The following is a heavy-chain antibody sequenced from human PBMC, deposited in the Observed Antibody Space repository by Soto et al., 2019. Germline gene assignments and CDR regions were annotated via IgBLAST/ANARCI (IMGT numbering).Heavy chain of an antibody. CDR2: IIPMLVTP. J-gene: IGHJ3*02. V-gene: IGHV1-69*13. D-gene: IGHD3-22*01. CDR3: ARETRPYYFDSSGYPDAFDI. CDR1: GGTFSSHG. Sequence: GASVKVSCKATGGTFSSHGISWVRQAPGQGLEWMGVIIPMLVTPQYAQKFQGRVTITADELTSTVYMELTGLRPEDTAVYFCARETRPYYFDSSGYPDAFDIWGQGTVVTVSS.